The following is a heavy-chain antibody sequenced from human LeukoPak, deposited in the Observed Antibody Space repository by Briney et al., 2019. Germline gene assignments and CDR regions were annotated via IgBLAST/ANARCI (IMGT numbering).Heavy chain of an antibody. CDR2: TNPSFNPGVDVT. Sequence: ASVKVSCKASGYTFSSYHIHWVRQAPGQGLEWMGRTNPSFNPGVDVTTYAQKFQGRVTITRNTSISTAYMELSSLRSEDTAVYYCARGLGRKSYYLGYWGQGTLVTVSS. D-gene: IGHD1-26*01. V-gene: IGHV1-46*01. CDR3: ARGLGRKSYYLGY. J-gene: IGHJ4*02. CDR1: GYTFSSYH.